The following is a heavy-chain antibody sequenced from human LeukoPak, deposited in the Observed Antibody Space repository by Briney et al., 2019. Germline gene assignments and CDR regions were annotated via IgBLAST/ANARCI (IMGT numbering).Heavy chain of an antibody. CDR3: ASLGQFDS. CDR1: GGSFSGYY. Sequence: SETLSLTCAVYGGSFSGYYWSWIRQPPGKGLEWIGRIYNSGSTHYIPSLKSRVTISVDSSKNQFSLKLNSVTAADTAVYYCASLGQFDSWGQGTLVTVSS. V-gene: IGHV4-34*01. J-gene: IGHJ4*02. CDR2: IYNSGST. D-gene: IGHD7-27*01.